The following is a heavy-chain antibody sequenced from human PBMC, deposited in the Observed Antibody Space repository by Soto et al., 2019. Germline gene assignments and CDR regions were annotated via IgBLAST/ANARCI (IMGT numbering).Heavy chain of an antibody. V-gene: IGHV1-18*01. CDR1: GYTFTSYG. J-gene: IGHJ4*02. CDR2: ISAYNGNT. CDR3: ASMASYYDILTGYYTLDY. D-gene: IGHD3-9*01. Sequence: GASVKVSCKASGYTFTSYGISCVRQAPGQGLEWMGWISAYNGNTNYAQKLQGRVTMTTDTSTSTAYMELRSLRSDDTAVYYCASMASYYDILTGYYTLDYWGQGTLVTVSS.